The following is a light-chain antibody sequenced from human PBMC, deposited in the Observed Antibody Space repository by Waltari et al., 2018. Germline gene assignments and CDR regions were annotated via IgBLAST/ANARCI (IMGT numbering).Light chain of an antibody. J-gene: IGLJ3*02. CDR3: QTGGHGTWV. V-gene: IGLV4-69*01. CDR2: VNSDGSH. CDR1: SGHSSNL. Sequence: QLVLTQSPSASASLGASVKLPCTLSSGHSSNLLACHHQQPEKGPRYLMKVNSDGSHSKGDKIPDRFSGSSSGAEHYLTISSLQSEDEADYYCQTGGHGTWVFGGGTKLTVL.